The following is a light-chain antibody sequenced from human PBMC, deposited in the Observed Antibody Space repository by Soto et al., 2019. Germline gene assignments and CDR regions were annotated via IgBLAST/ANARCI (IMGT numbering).Light chain of an antibody. CDR1: SSDVGRYNY. Sequence: QSALTQPASVSGSPGQSITISCTGTSSDVGRYNYVSWFQQHPDKAPKLMIYDVTNRPSGISNRFSGSKSGNTASLTISGLQAEDEAHYYCSSYTTTTTLVFGGGTKLTVL. J-gene: IGLJ2*01. CDR3: SSYTTTTTLV. V-gene: IGLV2-14*03. CDR2: DVT.